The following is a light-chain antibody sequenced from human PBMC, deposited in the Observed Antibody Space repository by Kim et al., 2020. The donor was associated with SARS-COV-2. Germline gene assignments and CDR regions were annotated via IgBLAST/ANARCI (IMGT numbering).Light chain of an antibody. V-gene: IGLV1-47*01. CDR2: RNN. Sequence: WVHINCSCSSSNSGRNYAVCYQQSPGRAPNLLIFRNNQRPPGGLDRFSGSKSVSSAARAISGLRSEDEADYYCAAWGDSLSGRKVFGGGTQLTVL. J-gene: IGLJ3*02. CDR1: SSNSGRNY. CDR3: AAWGDSLSGRKV.